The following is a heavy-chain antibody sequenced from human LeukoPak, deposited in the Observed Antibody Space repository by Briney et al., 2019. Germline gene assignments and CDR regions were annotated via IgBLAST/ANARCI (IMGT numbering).Heavy chain of an antibody. J-gene: IGHJ3*02. Sequence: SETLSLTCTVSGGSISSYYWSWIRQPPGKGLEWIGYIYYSGSTNYNPSLKSRVPISVDTSKNQFSLKLSSVTAADTAVYYCARCITILNDAFDIWGQGTMVTVSS. V-gene: IGHV4-59*08. CDR2: IYYSGST. CDR3: ARCITILNDAFDI. D-gene: IGHD3-9*01. CDR1: GGSISSYY.